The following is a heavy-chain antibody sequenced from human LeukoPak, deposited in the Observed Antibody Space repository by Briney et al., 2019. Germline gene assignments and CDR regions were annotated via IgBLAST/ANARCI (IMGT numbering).Heavy chain of an antibody. D-gene: IGHD6-6*01. CDR1: GFTFSSYS. CDR3: ARDQVEYSSSSTTFDY. J-gene: IGHJ4*02. CDR2: ISSSSSTI. Sequence: GGSLRLSCAASGFTFSSYSMNWVRQAPGKGLEWVSYISSSSSTIYYADSVKGRFTISRDNSKNTLYLQMNSLRAEDTAVYYCARDQVEYSSSSTTFDYWGQGTLVTVSS. V-gene: IGHV3-48*01.